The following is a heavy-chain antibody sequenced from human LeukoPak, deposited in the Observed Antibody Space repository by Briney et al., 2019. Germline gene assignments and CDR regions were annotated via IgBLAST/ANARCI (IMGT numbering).Heavy chain of an antibody. CDR3: AKDLAYCGGDCPPVDAFDI. D-gene: IGHD2-21*01. V-gene: IGHV1-18*01. CDR2: ISGYTGDT. Sequence: ASVKVSCKASGYTFNFYGVTWVRQAPGQGLEWMGWISGYTGDTDYAQNFQGRVTMTTDTSTSTAYMELRSLRSDDTAVYYCAKDLAYCGGDCPPVDAFDIWGQGTMVTVSS. CDR1: GYTFNFYG. J-gene: IGHJ3*02.